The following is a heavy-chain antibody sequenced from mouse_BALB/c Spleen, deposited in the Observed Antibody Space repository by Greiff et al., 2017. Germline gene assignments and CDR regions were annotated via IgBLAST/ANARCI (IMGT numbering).Heavy chain of an antibody. Sequence: QVQLQQSGAELVRPGASVTLSCKASGYTFTDYEMHWVKQTPVHGLEWIGAIDPETGGTAYNQKFKGKATLTADKSSSTAYMELRSLTSEDSAVYYCTRPFITYYFDYWGQGTTLTVSS. J-gene: IGHJ2*01. CDR3: TRPFITYYFDY. V-gene: IGHV1-15*01. CDR2: IDPETGGT. D-gene: IGHD1-2*01. CDR1: GYTFTDYE.